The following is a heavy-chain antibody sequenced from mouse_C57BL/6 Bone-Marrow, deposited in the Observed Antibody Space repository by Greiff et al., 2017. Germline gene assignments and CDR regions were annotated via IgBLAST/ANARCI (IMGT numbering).Heavy chain of an antibody. V-gene: IGHV1-69*01. Sequence: VQLQQPGAELVMPGASVKLSCKASGYTFTSYWMHWVKQRPGQGLEWIGEIDPSDSYTNYNQKFKGKSTLTVDKYSSTAYMQLSSLTLEDSAVYYCARRGFITTVVATGENAMDYWGQGTSVTVSS. J-gene: IGHJ4*01. CDR3: ARRGFITTVVATGENAMDY. D-gene: IGHD1-1*01. CDR1: GYTFTSYW. CDR2: IDPSDSYT.